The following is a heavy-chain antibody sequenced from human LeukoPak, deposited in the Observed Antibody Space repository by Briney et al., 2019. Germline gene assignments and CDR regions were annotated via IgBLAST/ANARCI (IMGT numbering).Heavy chain of an antibody. CDR1: GFTFDDYA. D-gene: IGHD5-12*01. CDR3: AKDTRAGVSGSFDY. Sequence: GGSLRLSGTASGFTFDDYAMHWVRQAPGKGLKWVSGITWSSGTMVYADSVKGRFTISRDNAKNSLYLQMNSLRDEDTALYYCAKDTRAGVSGSFDYWGQGTLVTVSS. CDR2: ITWSSGTM. V-gene: IGHV3-9*01. J-gene: IGHJ4*02.